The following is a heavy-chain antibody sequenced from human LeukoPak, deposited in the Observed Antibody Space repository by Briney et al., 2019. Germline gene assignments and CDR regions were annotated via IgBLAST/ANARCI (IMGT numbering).Heavy chain of an antibody. CDR3: ARREGDWFDP. J-gene: IGHJ5*02. V-gene: IGHV5-10-1*01. CDR1: GYSSTSYW. CDR2: IDPSDSYT. Sequence: LGESLKISCKGSGYSSTSYWISWVRQMPGKGLEWMGRIDPSDSYTNYSPSFQGHVTISADKSISTAYLQWSSLKASDTAMYYCARREGDWFDPWGQGTLVTVSS.